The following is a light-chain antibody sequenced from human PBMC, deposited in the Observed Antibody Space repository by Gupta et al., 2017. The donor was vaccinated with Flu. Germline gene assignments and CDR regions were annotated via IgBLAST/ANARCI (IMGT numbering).Light chain of an antibody. CDR2: EVS. CDR3: SSYSSSTTLVV. Sequence: QSALTQPASVSGSPGQSITISCTGTSRDVGGYNFVSWYQQHLGKGPKLMIYEVSNRPSGVSDRFSGSKSGSTASLTISGLQPEDEADYYCSSYSSSTTLVVFGGGTKVTVL. J-gene: IGLJ3*02. V-gene: IGLV2-14*01. CDR1: SRDVGGYNF.